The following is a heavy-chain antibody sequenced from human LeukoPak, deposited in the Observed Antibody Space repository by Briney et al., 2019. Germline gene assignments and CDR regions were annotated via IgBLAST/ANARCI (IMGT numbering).Heavy chain of an antibody. CDR2: INPTSGGT. J-gene: IGHJ4*02. Sequence: ASVKVSCKASGYTFSGYYIYWVRQAPGQGLEWMGWINPTSGGTNYAQKFQDRVTMTRDTSINTAYMELSRLTSDGTAVYYCARLVGLSTTASYWGQGTLVIVSS. D-gene: IGHD5/OR15-5a*01. CDR1: GYTFSGYY. V-gene: IGHV1-2*02. CDR3: ARLVGLSTTASY.